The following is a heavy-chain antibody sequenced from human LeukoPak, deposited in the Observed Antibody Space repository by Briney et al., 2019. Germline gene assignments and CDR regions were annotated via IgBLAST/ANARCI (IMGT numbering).Heavy chain of an antibody. CDR3: ARVRYDQFDY. D-gene: IGHD5-12*01. CDR1: SGSISSHY. V-gene: IGHV4-59*08. Sequence: SETLSLTCTVSSGSISSHYWSWLRQPPGKGLEWIGYMYYSGSTNYNPSLKSRVTISVDTSKNQFSLKLSSVTAADTAVYYCARVRYDQFDYWGQGTLVTVSS. CDR2: MYYSGST. J-gene: IGHJ4*02.